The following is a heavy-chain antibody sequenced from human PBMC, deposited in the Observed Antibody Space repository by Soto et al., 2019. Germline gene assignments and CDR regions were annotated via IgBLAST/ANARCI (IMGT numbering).Heavy chain of an antibody. CDR1: GGSISSSRCH. J-gene: IGHJ6*02. Sequence: SETLSLTCTASGGSISSSRCHWGWIRQPPGKGLEWMASINYSGTTFYNPSLKSRVTLSVDTSKTQFALKLSSVTAAETAVYYCARGHPARTGGMDVWGQGTTVTVS. D-gene: IGHD2-15*01. CDR3: ARGHPARTGGMDV. V-gene: IGHV4-39*01. CDR2: INYSGTT.